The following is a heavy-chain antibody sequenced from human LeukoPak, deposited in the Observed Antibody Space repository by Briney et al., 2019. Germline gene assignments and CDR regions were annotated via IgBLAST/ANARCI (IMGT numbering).Heavy chain of an antibody. CDR1: GFTFSSYS. J-gene: IGHJ4*02. V-gene: IGHV3-21*01. CDR3: ARSKGSSFRSPFDY. CDR2: ISSSSSHI. Sequence: PGGSLRLSCAASGFTFSSYSMNWVRQAPGKGLEWVSSISSSSSHIYYADSVKGRFTISRDNAKNSLYLQMNSLRAEDTAVYYCARSKGSSFRSPFDYWGQGTLVTVSS. D-gene: IGHD6-6*01.